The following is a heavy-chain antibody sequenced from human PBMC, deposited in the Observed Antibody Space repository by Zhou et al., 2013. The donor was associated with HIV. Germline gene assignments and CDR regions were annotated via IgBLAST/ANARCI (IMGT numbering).Heavy chain of an antibody. J-gene: IGHJ6*03. CDR3: ARGHYGSDYYYYYYMS. Sequence: QVQLVQSGAEVKKPGASVKVSCKASGYTFTSYYMHWVRQAPGQGLEWMGIINPSGGYTTYAQKFQGRVTMTRDTSTSTVYMELSSLRSEDTAVYYCARGHYGSDYYYYYYMSLGKGTTVNRLL. D-gene: IGHD3-10*01. CDR2: INPSGGYT. CDR1: GYTFTSYY. V-gene: IGHV1-46*01.